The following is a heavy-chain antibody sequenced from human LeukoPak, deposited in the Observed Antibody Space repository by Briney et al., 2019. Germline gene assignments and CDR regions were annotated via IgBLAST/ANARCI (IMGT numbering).Heavy chain of an antibody. D-gene: IGHD3-22*01. Sequence: ASETLSLTCTVSGGSISSYYWSWIRQPAGKGLEWIGRIYTSGSTNYNPSLKSRVTMSVDTSKNQFSLKLSSVTAADTAVYSCARSGDTYYYDSSGLYYWGQGTLVTVSS. CDR3: ARSGDTYYYDSSGLYY. CDR2: IYTSGST. J-gene: IGHJ4*02. CDR1: GGSISSYY. V-gene: IGHV4-4*07.